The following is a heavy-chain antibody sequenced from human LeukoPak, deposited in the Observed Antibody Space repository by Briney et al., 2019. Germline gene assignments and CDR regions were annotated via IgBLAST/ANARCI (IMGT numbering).Heavy chain of an antibody. D-gene: IGHD6-6*01. V-gene: IGHV4-34*01. Sequence: SETLSLTCAVYGGSFSSYYWSWIRQPPGKGLEWIGEINHSGTTNYNSSLKSRATISVDTSRSQFSLKLSSVTAADTAVYYCARAGFALAPHRGTPFDYWGQGTLVTVSS. CDR1: GGSFSSYY. J-gene: IGHJ4*02. CDR2: INHSGTT. CDR3: ARAGFALAPHRGTPFDY.